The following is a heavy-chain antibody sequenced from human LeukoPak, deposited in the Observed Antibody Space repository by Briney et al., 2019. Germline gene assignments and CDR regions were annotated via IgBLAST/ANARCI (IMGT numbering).Heavy chain of an antibody. CDR3: ARVMMVRGVSADDAFDI. J-gene: IGHJ3*02. V-gene: IGHV1-69*13. CDR1: GGTFSSYA. D-gene: IGHD3-10*01. Sequence: SVKVSCKASGGTFSSYAISWVRQAPGQGLEWMGGIIPIFGTANYAQKFQGRVTITADESTSTAYMELSSLRSEDTAVYYCARVMMVRGVSADDAFDIWGQGTMVTVSS. CDR2: IIPIFGTA.